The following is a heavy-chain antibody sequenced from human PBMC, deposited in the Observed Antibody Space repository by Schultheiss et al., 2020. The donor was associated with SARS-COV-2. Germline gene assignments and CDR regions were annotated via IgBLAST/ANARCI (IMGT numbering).Heavy chain of an antibody. Sequence: GGSLRLSCAASGFTFSSYGMHWVRQAPGKGLEWVAVISYDGSNKYYADSVKGRFTISRDNSKNTLYLQMNSLRAEDTAVYYCASERQQWLLNYFDYWGQGTLVTVSS. CDR1: GFTFSSYG. J-gene: IGHJ4*02. V-gene: IGHV3-30*03. CDR3: ASERQQWLLNYFDY. D-gene: IGHD6-19*01. CDR2: ISYDGSNK.